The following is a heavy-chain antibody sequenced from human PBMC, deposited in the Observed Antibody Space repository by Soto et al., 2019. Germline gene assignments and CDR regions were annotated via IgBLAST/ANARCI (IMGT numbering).Heavy chain of an antibody. Sequence: QVQLAQSGAEVKKPGSSVKVSCKASGGTFSSYTISWVRQAPGQGLEWMGRIIPILGIANYAQKFQGRVTITADKPTSTAYMELSSLRSEDTAVYYCASLRNPTVVKGGGGDYWGQGTLVTVSS. J-gene: IGHJ4*02. CDR2: IIPILGIA. V-gene: IGHV1-69*02. CDR3: ASLRNPTVVKGGGGDY. CDR1: GGTFSSYT. D-gene: IGHD4-17*01.